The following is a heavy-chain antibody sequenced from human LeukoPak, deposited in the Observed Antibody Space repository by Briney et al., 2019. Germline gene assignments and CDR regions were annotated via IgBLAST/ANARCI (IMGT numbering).Heavy chain of an antibody. J-gene: IGHJ6*03. D-gene: IGHD6-13*01. CDR3: AKGGGPAAGYYYYYYYMDV. Sequence: GRSLRLSCAASGFTFDDYAMHWVRQAPGKGLEWVSGISWNSGSIGYADSVKGRFTISRDNAKNSLYLQMNSLRAEDTAVYYCAKGGGPAAGYYYYYYYMDVWGKGTTVTVSS. CDR2: ISWNSGSI. CDR1: GFTFDDYA. V-gene: IGHV3-9*01.